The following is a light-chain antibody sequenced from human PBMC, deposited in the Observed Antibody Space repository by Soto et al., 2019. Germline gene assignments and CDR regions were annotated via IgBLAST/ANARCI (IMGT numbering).Light chain of an antibody. Sequence: QSVLTQPPSASGTPGQRVTISCSGTTSNIGHNYVCWYQQLPGSTPKLLILRSDQRPSGVPDRFSGSKSGISASLTIGGLRSEDEADYYCASWDDSLSGFVFGTGTKVTVL. CDR3: ASWDDSLSGFV. V-gene: IGLV1-47*01. CDR2: RSD. J-gene: IGLJ1*01. CDR1: TSNIGHNY.